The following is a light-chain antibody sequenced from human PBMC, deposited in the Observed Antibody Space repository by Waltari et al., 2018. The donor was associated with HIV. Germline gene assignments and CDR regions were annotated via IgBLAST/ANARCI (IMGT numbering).Light chain of an antibody. J-gene: IGKJ1*01. CDR3: QQFYGSPLT. CDR1: ATVLSTSNDRNY. CDR2: WGS. V-gene: IGKV4-1*01. Sequence: TKPPDFRASSLDAGAPTHVKPTATVLSTSNDRNYVVWYQHKPRQSPKLIMKWGSDRQPGVPDRFRGSGSGTDFSLTITSLEAEDVGVYYCQQFYGSPLTFGQGTKVE.